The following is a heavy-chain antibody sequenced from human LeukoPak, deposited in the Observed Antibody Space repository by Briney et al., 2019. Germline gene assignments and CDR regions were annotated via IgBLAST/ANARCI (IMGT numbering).Heavy chain of an antibody. CDR3: ARERVSPSVIVVVGASPGSDGMDV. CDR1: GFTFRIYS. J-gene: IGHJ6*02. D-gene: IGHD2-2*01. CDR2: ISSRSSYI. Sequence: GGSLRLSCAASGFTFRIYSMNGVRQAPGEGRECLSSISSRSSYIYYAHSVKGRFTISRDNAKNLLYPQMNSLRAEDTDVYYCARERVSPSVIVVVGASPGSDGMDVWGQGTTVTVSS. V-gene: IGHV3-21*06.